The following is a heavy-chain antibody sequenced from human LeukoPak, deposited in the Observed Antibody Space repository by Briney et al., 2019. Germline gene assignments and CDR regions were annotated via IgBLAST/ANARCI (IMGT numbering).Heavy chain of an antibody. Sequence: GESLKISCKGSGYSFTSYWIGWVRQMPGKGLEWMGIIYPGDSDTRYSPSFQGQVTISADKSISTAYLQWGSLKASDTAMYYCASQYSRGWYRDWYLDLRGRGTLVTVPS. D-gene: IGHD6-19*01. CDR1: GYSFTSYW. V-gene: IGHV5-51*01. CDR2: IYPGDSDT. J-gene: IGHJ2*01. CDR3: ASQYSRGWYRDWYLDL.